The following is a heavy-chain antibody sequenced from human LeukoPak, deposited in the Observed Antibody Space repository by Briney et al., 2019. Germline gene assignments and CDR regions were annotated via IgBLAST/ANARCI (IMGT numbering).Heavy chain of an antibody. V-gene: IGHV3-30-3*01. J-gene: IGHJ1*01. CDR1: GFPFSSYP. D-gene: IGHD6-19*01. CDR2: MSYNGANK. Sequence: QPGGSLRLSCAASGFPFSSYPMHWVRQAPGKGLEWVAVMSYNGANKYYADSVRGRFIISRDNSKNTLYLQMNSLTPEDTAVYFCARGQQWLDTWFQHRGQGTLVTVSS. CDR3: ARGQQWLDTWFQH.